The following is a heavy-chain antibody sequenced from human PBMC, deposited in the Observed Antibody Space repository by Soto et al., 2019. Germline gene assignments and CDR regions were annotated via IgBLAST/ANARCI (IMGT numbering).Heavy chain of an antibody. V-gene: IGHV4-59*01. CDR2: IYSSGNT. CDR1: GGSISSYY. J-gene: IGHJ4*02. D-gene: IGHD6-19*01. CDR3: ARVGDSSGWEAENFDY. Sequence: SETLSLTCTVSGGSISSYYWSWIRQPPGKGLEWIGYIYSSGNTSYNPSLKSRVTISVDTSKNQFSLKLSTVTAADTAAYYCARVGDSSGWEAENFDYWGQGTLVTVSS.